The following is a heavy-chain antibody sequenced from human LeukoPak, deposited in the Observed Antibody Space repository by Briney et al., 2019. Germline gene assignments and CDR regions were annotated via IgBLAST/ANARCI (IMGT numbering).Heavy chain of an antibody. J-gene: IGHJ5*02. CDR2: ISYAGSNK. CDR1: GFTFSSYT. D-gene: IGHD4-17*01. CDR3: ARDPNWRYDYEEVLFDP. V-gene: IGHV3-30-3*01. Sequence: GGSLRLSCAASGFTFSSYTLHWVRQAPGKGLEWVALISYAGSNKYYADPVKGRFTISRDNSKNTLYLQMNSLRAEDTAVYYCARDPNWRYDYEEVLFDPWGQGTLVTVSS.